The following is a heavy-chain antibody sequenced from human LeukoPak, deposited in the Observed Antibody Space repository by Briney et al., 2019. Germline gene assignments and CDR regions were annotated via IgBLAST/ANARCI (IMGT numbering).Heavy chain of an antibody. CDR2: ISYDGSYK. CDR3: AKGNNAYGTFDY. D-gene: IGHD5-12*01. J-gene: IGHJ4*02. CDR1: GFTLSNYA. Sequence: GGSLRLSCTASGFTLSNYAMSWVRQGPGKGLEWVAVISYDGSYKYYAESVKGRFTISRDNSKNTLYLQMTSLRAEDTALYYCAKGNNAYGTFDYWGQGTLVTVSS. V-gene: IGHV3-30*18.